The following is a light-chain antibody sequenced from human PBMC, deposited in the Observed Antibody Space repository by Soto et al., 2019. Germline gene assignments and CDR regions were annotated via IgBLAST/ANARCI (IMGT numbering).Light chain of an antibody. J-gene: IGKJ1*01. V-gene: IGKV1-39*01. CDR3: QQSPSSSWT. CDR1: QSISNS. Sequence: DIQLTQSPSSLSASVGDRVTITCRASQSISNSLNWYQQKPGKAPNLLIYGTSDLQSGVPSRFSGSGSGTEFTLTISSLQRDDFATYYCQQSPSSSWTFGPGTKVEIK. CDR2: GTS.